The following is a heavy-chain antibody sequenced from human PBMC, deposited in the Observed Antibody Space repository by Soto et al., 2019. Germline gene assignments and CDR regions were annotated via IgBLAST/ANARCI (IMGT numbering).Heavy chain of an antibody. J-gene: IGHJ4*02. D-gene: IGHD1-26*01. CDR3: ARGPSGDKVDY. Sequence: QVQLQEPGPRLVEPSQTLSLTCTVSGGSISSGDYYWSWIRQPPGTGLEWIGHIYHSGSTYINPSLKGQVTISVDMSKNQFSLKVNSVTAADTAVYYCARGPSGDKVDYWGQGTLVTVSS. CDR2: IYHSGST. V-gene: IGHV4-30-4*01. CDR1: GGSISSGDYY.